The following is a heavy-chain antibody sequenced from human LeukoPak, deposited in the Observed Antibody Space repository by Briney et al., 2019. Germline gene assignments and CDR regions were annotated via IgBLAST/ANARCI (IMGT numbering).Heavy chain of an antibody. Sequence: VGSLRLSCAASGFAFNTYSMNWVRQAPGKGLEWVSYIRSDSTFINYAESVKGRFTISRDNAKNSLYLQMNSLRAEDTAVYFCARVQAGKWDFDFWGQGTLVTVT. V-gene: IGHV3-48*01. D-gene: IGHD2-8*01. CDR2: IRSDSTFI. CDR3: ARVQAGKWDFDF. J-gene: IGHJ4*02. CDR1: GFAFNTYS.